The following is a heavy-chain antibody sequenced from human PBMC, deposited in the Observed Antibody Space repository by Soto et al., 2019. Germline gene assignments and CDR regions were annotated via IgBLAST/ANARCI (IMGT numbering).Heavy chain of an antibody. CDR3: ASIRANTYYYGMDV. J-gene: IGHJ6*02. CDR2: IIPIFGTA. V-gene: IGHV1-69*12. Sequence: QVQLVQSGAAVKKPGSSVKVSCKASGGTFSSYAISWVRQAPGQGLEWMGGIIPIFGTADYAQKSQGRVMITADESTSTAYMELSSLRSEDTAVYYCASIRANTYYYGMDVWGQGTTVTVSS. CDR1: GGTFSSYA. D-gene: IGHD3-10*01.